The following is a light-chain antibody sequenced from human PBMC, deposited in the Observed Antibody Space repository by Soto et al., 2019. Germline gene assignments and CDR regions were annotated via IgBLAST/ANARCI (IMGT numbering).Light chain of an antibody. J-gene: IGLJ1*01. V-gene: IGLV1-44*01. CDR3: AAWDDSLNGYV. CDR1: SSNIGSNA. CDR2: SNN. Sequence: QSVLTQPPSASGTPWQRVTISCSGSSSNIGSNAVNWYQQLPGTAPKLLIYSNNQRPSGVPDRFSGSKSGTSASLAISGLQSEDEADYYCAAWDDSLNGYVFGTGNKVTVI.